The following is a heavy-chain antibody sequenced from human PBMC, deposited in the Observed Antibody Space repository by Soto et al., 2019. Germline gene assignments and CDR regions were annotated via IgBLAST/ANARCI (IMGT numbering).Heavy chain of an antibody. V-gene: IGHV1-69*13. J-gene: IGHJ4*02. Sequence: ASVKVSCKASGGTFSSYAISWVRQAPGQGLEWMGGIIPIFGTANYAQKFQGRVTITADESTSTAYMELSSLRSEDTAVYYCARGIVSSGYFSHYYFVYWGQGTLVTVSS. CDR3: ARGIVSSGYFSHYYFVY. CDR2: IIPIFGTA. D-gene: IGHD3-22*01. CDR1: GGTFSSYA.